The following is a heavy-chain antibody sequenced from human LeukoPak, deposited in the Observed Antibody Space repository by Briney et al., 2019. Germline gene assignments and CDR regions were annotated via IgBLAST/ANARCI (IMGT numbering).Heavy chain of an antibody. CDR3: AKAYCSGGSCYGSYFDY. V-gene: IGHV3-30*02. J-gene: IGHJ4*02. Sequence: PGGSLRLSCAASGCCFSTYGMHLGRQAPGKGLEWVAFIRYDGGNKYYADSVKDRFTISRDNSNNTLYLQMDSLRAEDTAVYYCAKAYCSGGSCYGSYFDYWGEGTLVTASS. D-gene: IGHD2-15*01. CDR2: IRYDGGNK. CDR1: GCCFSTYG.